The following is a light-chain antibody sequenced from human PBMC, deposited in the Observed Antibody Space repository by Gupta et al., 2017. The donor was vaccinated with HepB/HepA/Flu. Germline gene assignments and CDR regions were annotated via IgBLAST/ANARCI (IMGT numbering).Light chain of an antibody. J-gene: IGLJ2*01. Sequence: QSVLTQPPSASGTPEQRVTISCSGSSSNIKSNYVYWYQQLPGTAPKLLIYRNNQRPSGVPDRFSGSKSGTSASLAISGLRSEDEADYYCAAWDDSLSGPVFGGGTKLTVL. CDR2: RNN. CDR3: AAWDDSLSGPV. CDR1: SSNIKSNY. V-gene: IGLV1-47*01.